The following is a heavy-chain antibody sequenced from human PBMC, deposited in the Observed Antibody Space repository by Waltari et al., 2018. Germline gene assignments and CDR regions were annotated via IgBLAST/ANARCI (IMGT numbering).Heavy chain of an antibody. CDR1: GGTFSSYA. CDR2: IIPILVIA. V-gene: IGHV1-69*04. J-gene: IGHJ5*02. D-gene: IGHD4-17*01. Sequence: QVQLVQSGAEVKKPGSSVKVSCKASGGTFSSYAISWVRQAPGQGLEWMGGIIPILVIANYAQKFQGRVTITADESTSTAYMELSSLRSEDTAVYYCARARGMTTVGGTWFDPWGQGTLVTVSS. CDR3: ARARGMTTVGGTWFDP.